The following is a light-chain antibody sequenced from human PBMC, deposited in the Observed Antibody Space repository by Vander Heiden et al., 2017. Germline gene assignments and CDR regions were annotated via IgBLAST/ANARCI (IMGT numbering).Light chain of an antibody. V-gene: IGKV1-39*01. Sequence: IHVPHSPSSLSASVGDRVTITCRASQSISSYLTRYTQKPVKAPELLTYAASSLQSGVPSRFSGSGSGTDPTLTISRRQPEAFAPYSCQYSDSTVPSTFGQGTKLEIK. J-gene: IGKJ2*01. CDR1: QSISSY. CDR2: AAS. CDR3: QYSDSTVPST.